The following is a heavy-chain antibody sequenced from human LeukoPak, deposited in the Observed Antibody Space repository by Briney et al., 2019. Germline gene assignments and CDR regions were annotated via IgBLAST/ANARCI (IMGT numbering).Heavy chain of an antibody. V-gene: IGHV4-61*02. CDR2: IYTSGST. J-gene: IGHJ3*02. Sequence: PSETLSLTCTVSGGSISSGSYYWSWIRQPAGKGLEWIGRIYTSGSTNYNPSLKSRVTISVDTSKNQFSLKLSSVTAADTAVYYCARAPIVGAPHAFDIWGQGTMVTVSS. D-gene: IGHD1-26*01. CDR1: GGSISSGSYY. CDR3: ARAPIVGAPHAFDI.